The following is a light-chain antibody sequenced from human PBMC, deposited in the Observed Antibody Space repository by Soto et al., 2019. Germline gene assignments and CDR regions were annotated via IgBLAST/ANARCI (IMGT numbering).Light chain of an antibody. CDR1: RSVSRS. Sequence: DIQMSQSPSSLSASVGDRVSITCRASRSVSRSLNWYQLKTGEAPKLLIYDASNLQSGVPSRFSGCESGTDFTLTISSLQSEDSATYYCQQSHDFPYSFGQGTRLEI. CDR3: QQSHDFPYS. V-gene: IGKV1-39*01. CDR2: DAS. J-gene: IGKJ2*03.